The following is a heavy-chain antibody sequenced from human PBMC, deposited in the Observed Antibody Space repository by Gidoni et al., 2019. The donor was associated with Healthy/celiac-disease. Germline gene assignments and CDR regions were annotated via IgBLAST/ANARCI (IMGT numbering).Heavy chain of an antibody. CDR3: ARGRFLGLEGWFDP. CDR2: INWNGGST. CDR1: GFTFDDYG. Sequence: EVQLVESGGGVVRPGGSLRLSCAASGFTFDDYGMSWVRQAPGKGLECVSGINWNGGSTGYADSVKGRFTISRDNAKNSLYLQMNSLRAEDTALYHCARGRFLGLEGWFDPWGQGTLVTVSS. V-gene: IGHV3-20*01. J-gene: IGHJ5*02. D-gene: IGHD3-3*01.